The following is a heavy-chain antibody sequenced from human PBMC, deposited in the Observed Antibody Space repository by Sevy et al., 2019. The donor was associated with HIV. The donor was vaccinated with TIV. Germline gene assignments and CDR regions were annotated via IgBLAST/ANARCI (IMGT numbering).Heavy chain of an antibody. CDR3: ARRTTKHTSDLYGMDV. CDR1: GYTFTDYY. D-gene: IGHD4-17*01. Sequence: ASVKVSCKASGYTFTDYYIHWVRQAPGQGLEWMAWINPNDGVTNYAQRFQGGVTVTRDTSVSTAYMELRGLRYGETAFYYCARRTTKHTSDLYGMDVWGQGTTVTVSS. J-gene: IGHJ6*02. V-gene: IGHV1-2*02. CDR2: INPNDGVT.